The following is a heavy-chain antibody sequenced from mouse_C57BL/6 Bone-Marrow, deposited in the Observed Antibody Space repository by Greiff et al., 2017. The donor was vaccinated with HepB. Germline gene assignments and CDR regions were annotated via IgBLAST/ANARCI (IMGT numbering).Heavy chain of an antibody. Sequence: QVQLQQSGAELARPGASVKLSCKASGYTFTSYGISWVKQRTGQGLEWIGEIYPRCGNTYYNAKFTGKATLTADKSSSTAYMELRSLTSADSAVYFCARRDYDWYFDVWGTGTTVTVSS. D-gene: IGHD2-4*01. CDR1: GYTFTSYG. CDR3: ARRDYDWYFDV. CDR2: IYPRCGNT. J-gene: IGHJ1*03. V-gene: IGHV1-81*01.